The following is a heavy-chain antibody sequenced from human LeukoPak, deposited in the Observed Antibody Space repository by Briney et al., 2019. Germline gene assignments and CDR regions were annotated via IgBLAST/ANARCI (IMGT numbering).Heavy chain of an antibody. D-gene: IGHD3-3*01. Sequence: ASVKVSCKASGYTFTGYYMHWVRQAPGQGLEWMGWINPNSGGTNYAQKFQGRVTMTRDTSISTAYMELSRLRSDDTAVYYCARFRYDFWSGYYPGRAFDIWGQGTMVTVSS. CDR2: INPNSGGT. V-gene: IGHV1-2*02. J-gene: IGHJ3*02. CDR3: ARFRYDFWSGYYPGRAFDI. CDR1: GYTFTGYY.